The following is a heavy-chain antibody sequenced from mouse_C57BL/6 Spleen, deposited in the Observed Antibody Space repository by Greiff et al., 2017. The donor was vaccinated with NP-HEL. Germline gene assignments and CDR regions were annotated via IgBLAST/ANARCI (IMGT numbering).Heavy chain of an antibody. J-gene: IGHJ4*01. CDR1: GFTFSSYA. CDR3: TRDKKNYAMDY. V-gene: IGHV5-9-1*02. CDR2: ISSGGDYI. Sequence: EVKLMESGEGLVKPGGSLKLSCAASGFTFSSYAMSWVRQTPEKRLEWVAYISSGGDYIYYADTVKGRFTISRDNARNTLYLQMSSLKSEDTAMYYCTRDKKNYAMDYWGQGTSVTVSS.